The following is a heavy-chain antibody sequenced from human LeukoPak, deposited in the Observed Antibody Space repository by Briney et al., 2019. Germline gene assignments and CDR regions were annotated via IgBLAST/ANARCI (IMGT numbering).Heavy chain of an antibody. CDR3: ARAVRRGNFDY. CDR2: INYSGST. D-gene: IGHD3-10*02. J-gene: IGHJ4*02. Sequence: PSETLSLTCTVSGDSIGTNYWHWVRQPPGKGLEWIGFINYSGSTNYNPSLKSRVTISVDTSKNQFSLKLSSVTAADTAVYYCARAVRRGNFDYWGQGTLVTVSS. CDR1: GDSIGTNY. V-gene: IGHV4-59*01.